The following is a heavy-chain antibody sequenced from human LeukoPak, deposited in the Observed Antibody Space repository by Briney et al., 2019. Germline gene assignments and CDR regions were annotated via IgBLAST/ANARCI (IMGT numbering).Heavy chain of an antibody. CDR1: VFTLGTDA. D-gene: IGHD5-18*01. CDR3: ASQKGGYSYGPFDY. Sequence: GGSLRLSCAASVFTLGTDAWTWVSQAVGKGMNWIPAIGCSAGSTYYADSVKGRFTISTDNSKNTLYLQMTTLRAEDTAVYYCASQKGGYSYGPFDYWGQGTLVTVSS. CDR2: IGCSAGST. V-gene: IGHV3-23*01. J-gene: IGHJ4*02.